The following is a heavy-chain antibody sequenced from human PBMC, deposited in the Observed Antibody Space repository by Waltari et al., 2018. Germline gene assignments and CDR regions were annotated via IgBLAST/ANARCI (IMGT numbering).Heavy chain of an antibody. CDR3: AHLPPLRVGATLDY. V-gene: IGHV2-5*01. D-gene: IGHD1-26*01. CDR2: IYWTDDK. Sequence: QITLKESGPTLVKPTQTLTLTCTFSGFSLSTSGVGVGWIRQPPGKALGWLALIYWTDDKRYSPSLKSRRTITKDTSKNQVVLTMTNMDPVDTATDDCAHLPPLRVGATLDYWGQGTLVTVSS. CDR1: GFSLSTSGVG. J-gene: IGHJ4*02.